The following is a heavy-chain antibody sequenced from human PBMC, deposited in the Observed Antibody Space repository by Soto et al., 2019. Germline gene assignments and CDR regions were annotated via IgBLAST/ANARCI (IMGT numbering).Heavy chain of an antibody. D-gene: IGHD1-1*01. CDR3: ARPVPSHDAFDI. Sequence: EVQLVESGGGLVQPGGSLRLSCAASGFTFSSYSMNWVRQAPGKGLECLSYISSSSRTIYYADYVKGRFTISRDNAKNSLYLQMNNLRDEDSAVYYCARPVPSHDAFDIWGLGTMVTVSS. J-gene: IGHJ3*02. CDR2: ISSSSRTI. CDR1: GFTFSSYS. V-gene: IGHV3-48*02.